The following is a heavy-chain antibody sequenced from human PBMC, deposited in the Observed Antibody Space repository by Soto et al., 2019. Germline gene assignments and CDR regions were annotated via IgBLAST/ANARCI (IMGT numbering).Heavy chain of an antibody. CDR2: IYYSGST. Sequence: PSETLSLTCTVSGGSISSSSYYWGWIRQPPGKGLEWIGSIYYSGSTYYNPSLKSRVTISVDTSKNQFSLKLSSVTAADTAVYYCARGVGNVLRSHFDYWGQGTLVTVSS. J-gene: IGHJ4*02. CDR1: GGSISSSSYY. V-gene: IGHV4-39*07. CDR3: ARGVGNVLRSHFDY. D-gene: IGHD1-26*01.